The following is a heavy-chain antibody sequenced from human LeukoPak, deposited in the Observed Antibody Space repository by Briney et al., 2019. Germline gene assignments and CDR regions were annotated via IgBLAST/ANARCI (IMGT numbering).Heavy chain of an antibody. D-gene: IGHD3-10*01. CDR2: ISYDGSNK. CDR1: GFTFDDYA. J-gene: IGHJ4*02. V-gene: IGHV3-30-3*01. CDR3: ARDPGSGRIDY. Sequence: PGGSLRLSCAASGFTFDDYAMHWVRQAPGKGLEWVAVISYDGSNKYYADSVKGRFTISRDNSKNTLYLQMNSLRAKDTAVYYCARDPGSGRIDYWGQGTLVTVSS.